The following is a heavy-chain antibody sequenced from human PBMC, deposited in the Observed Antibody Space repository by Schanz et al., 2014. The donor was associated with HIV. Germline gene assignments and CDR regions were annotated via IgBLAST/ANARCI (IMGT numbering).Heavy chain of an antibody. CDR2: FNVMLSKI. CDR1: GYGYIFTTYY. D-gene: IGHD6-19*01. J-gene: IGHJ6*02. CDR3: ASGRRSGIGWRMDV. Sequence: QVQLVQSGAEVKKPGASVKISCKASGYGYIFTTYYIHWVRQAPGQGLEWIGHFNVMLSKINSAQKFQGRVSMTADPSTNTAYMEMRGLRFEDTAVYYCASGRRSGIGWRMDVWGQGTTVSVSS. V-gene: IGHV1-46*01.